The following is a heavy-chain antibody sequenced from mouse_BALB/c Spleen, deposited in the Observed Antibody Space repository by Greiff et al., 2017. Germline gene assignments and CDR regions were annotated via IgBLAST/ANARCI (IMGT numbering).Heavy chain of an antibody. Sequence: DVMLVESGGGLVQPGGSRKLSCAASGFTFSSFGMHWVRQAPEKGLEWVAYISSGSSTIYYADTVKGRFTISRDNPKNTLFLQMTSLRSEDTAMYYCASGTGTGAYWGQGTLVTVSA. V-gene: IGHV5-17*02. CDR3: ASGTGTGAY. CDR2: ISSGSSTI. CDR1: GFTFSSFG. D-gene: IGHD4-1*01. J-gene: IGHJ3*01.